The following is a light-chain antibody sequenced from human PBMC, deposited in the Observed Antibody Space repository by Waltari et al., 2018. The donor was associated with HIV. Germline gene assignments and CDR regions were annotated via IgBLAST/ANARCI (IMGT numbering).Light chain of an antibody. CDR2: GAS. Sequence: DIQMTQSPSSLSASVGDKVTITCRASQTIIAYLNWYQQETSKPPKLPISGASTLQSGVSSRFSGSGSGTDFTLTIANLQPEDFVTYFCQQSYSTPWTFGQGTKLNI. J-gene: IGKJ2*02. V-gene: IGKV1-39*01. CDR3: QQSYSTPWT. CDR1: QTIIAY.